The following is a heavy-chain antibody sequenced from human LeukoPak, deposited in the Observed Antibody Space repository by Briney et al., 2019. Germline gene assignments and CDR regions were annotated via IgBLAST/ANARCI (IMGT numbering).Heavy chain of an antibody. J-gene: IGHJ5*02. CDR2: IRQDGGEK. CDR1: GFIFSTYW. CDR3: ASDDRPSATSRAWFAP. D-gene: IGHD2-15*01. V-gene: IGHV3-7*01. Sequence: GGSLRLSCATSGFIFSTYWMSWVRQAPGKGLEWVANIRQDGGEKHYVDSVKGRFTISRDNAKDSLYLQMNSLRVEDTAIYYCASDDRPSATSRAWFAPWGQGTLVTVSS.